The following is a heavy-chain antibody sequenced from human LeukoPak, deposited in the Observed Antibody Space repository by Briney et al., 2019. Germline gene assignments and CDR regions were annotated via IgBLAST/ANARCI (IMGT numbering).Heavy chain of an antibody. D-gene: IGHD5-24*01. J-gene: IGHJ4*02. Sequence: PGGSLRLSCAASGFTFSSYAMHWVRQAPGKGLEWVAVISYDGSNKYYADSVKGRFTISRDNSKNTLYLQMNSLRAEDTAVYYCASSPDGYNYGWGQGTLVTVPS. V-gene: IGHV3-30*04. CDR1: GFTFSSYA. CDR2: ISYDGSNK. CDR3: ASSPDGYNYG.